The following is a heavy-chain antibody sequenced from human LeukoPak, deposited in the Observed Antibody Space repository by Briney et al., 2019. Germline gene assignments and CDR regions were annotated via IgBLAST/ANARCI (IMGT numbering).Heavy chain of an antibody. V-gene: IGHV4-30-4*01. CDR2: VAYTGST. CDR3: ARHYGP. J-gene: IGHJ5*02. D-gene: IGHD3-16*01. CDR1: GASITSGEFY. Sequence: SSETLSLTCTVSGASITSGEFYCSWIRQSPGKGLEWIGYVAYTGSTNYNPSLRSRVTMSLDMSKNQFSLKLNSVTAVDTAVYYCARHYGPWGQGTLVTVSS.